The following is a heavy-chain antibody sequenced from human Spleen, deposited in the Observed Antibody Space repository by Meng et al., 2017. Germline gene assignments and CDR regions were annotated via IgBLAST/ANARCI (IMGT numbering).Heavy chain of an antibody. V-gene: IGHV3-33*01. Sequence: GESLKISCAASGFTFSSYGMHWVRQAPGKGLEWVAVIWYDGSNKYYADSVKGRFTISRDNSKNTLYLQMNSLRAEDTAVYYCIRDLGGSAGVWGQGTLVTVSS. CDR2: IWYDGSNK. CDR1: GFTFSSYG. CDR3: IRDLGGSAGV. J-gene: IGHJ4*02. D-gene: IGHD1-26*01.